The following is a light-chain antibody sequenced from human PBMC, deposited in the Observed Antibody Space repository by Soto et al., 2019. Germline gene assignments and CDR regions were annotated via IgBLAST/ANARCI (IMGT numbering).Light chain of an antibody. CDR3: QQYNSYSPT. CDR1: QSISMW. V-gene: IGKV1-5*03. CDR2: KAS. J-gene: IGKJ1*01. Sequence: DIQMTQSPSTLSASVGDRVTITCRASQSISMWLAWYQQKPGKAPKILIYKASSLESGVPSRFSGSGSGTEFSLTISSLQPDDFATYYCQQYNSYSPTIGQGTKVEIK.